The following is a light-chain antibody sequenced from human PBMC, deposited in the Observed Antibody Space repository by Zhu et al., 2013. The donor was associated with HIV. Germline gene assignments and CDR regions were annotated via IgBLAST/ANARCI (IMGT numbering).Light chain of an antibody. Sequence: SSELTQDPAVSVALGQTVRITCQGDSLRNYYASWYQQKPGQAPVRVIYGKDNRPSGIPDRFSGSSSGNTASLTITGAQAEDEADYYCNSRDSSGNHWVFGGGTKVTVL. CDR3: NSRDSSGNHWV. V-gene: IGLV3-19*02. CDR2: GKD. CDR1: SLRNYY. J-gene: IGLJ3*02.